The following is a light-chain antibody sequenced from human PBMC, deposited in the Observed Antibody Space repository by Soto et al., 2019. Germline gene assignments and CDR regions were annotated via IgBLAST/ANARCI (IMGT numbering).Light chain of an antibody. CDR1: QGISSY. CDR2: AAS. CDR3: QQAASFPIT. J-gene: IGKJ5*01. V-gene: IGKV1-12*01. Sequence: DIQMTQSPSSLSASVGDSIAITCRASQGISSYLAWYQQKPGKAPELLIYAASTLQSGVPSRFSGSGSGTDFTLTINSLQPEDFATYYCQQAASFPITFGQGTRLEIK.